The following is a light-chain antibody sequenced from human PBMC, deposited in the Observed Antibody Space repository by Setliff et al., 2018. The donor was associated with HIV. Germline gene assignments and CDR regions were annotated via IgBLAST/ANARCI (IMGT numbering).Light chain of an antibody. J-gene: IGLJ1*01. V-gene: IGLV2-14*01. CDR2: EVS. CDR1: SSDVGAYNY. Sequence: QSALAQPASVSGSPGQSITISCTGTSSDVGAYNYVSWYQQYPGKAPKLMIYEVSNRPSGVSNRFSGSKSGNTASLTISGLQAEDEADYYCCSYTSRNTDVVGTGTKV. CDR3: CSYTSRNTDV.